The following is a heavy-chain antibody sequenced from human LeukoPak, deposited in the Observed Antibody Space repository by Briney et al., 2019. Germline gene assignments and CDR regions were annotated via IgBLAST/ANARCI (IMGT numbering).Heavy chain of an antibody. Sequence: SGPTLFHPPQPLTLTCTFSGFSLSTSGMCVTWVRQPPVKAVEWLALIDWNVDKYYTTSLKTRLTISKETSKNQVVLIMANMDRADTATYYCARIPPSGSTLSYCSDFGGQGILVTVSS. V-gene: IGHV2-70*13. D-gene: IGHD2-8*02. CDR2: IDWNVDK. J-gene: IGHJ4*02. CDR1: GFSLSTSGMC. CDR3: ARIPPSGSTLSYCSDF.